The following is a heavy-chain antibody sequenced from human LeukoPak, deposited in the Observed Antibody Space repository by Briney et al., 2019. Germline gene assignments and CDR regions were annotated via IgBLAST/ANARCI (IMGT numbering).Heavy chain of an antibody. J-gene: IGHJ4*02. CDR1: GYTFIDYF. CDR3: ERDLSSTSNWEFDY. Sequence: GASVKVSCKTSGYTFIDYFIHWVRQAPGQGLEWMGRLNPNNGDTYYAQDFQGRVTMTRDTSISTAYMELSRLTSDDTAVYYCERDLSSTSNWEFDYWGQGTLVTVSS. V-gene: IGHV1-2*06. D-gene: IGHD7-27*01. CDR2: LNPNNGDT.